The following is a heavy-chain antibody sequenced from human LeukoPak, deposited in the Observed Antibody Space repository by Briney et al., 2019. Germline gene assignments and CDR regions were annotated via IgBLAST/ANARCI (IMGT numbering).Heavy chain of an antibody. CDR1: GFTFSSYA. Sequence: GGSLRLSCAASGFTFSSYAMSWVRQAPGKGLEWVSAISGSGGSTYYADPVKGRFTTSRDNSKNTLYLQMNSLRAEDTAVYYCAKGVLMTTVTQFDYWGQGTLVTVSS. CDR3: AKGVLMTTVTQFDY. J-gene: IGHJ4*02. V-gene: IGHV3-23*01. D-gene: IGHD4-17*01. CDR2: ISGSGGST.